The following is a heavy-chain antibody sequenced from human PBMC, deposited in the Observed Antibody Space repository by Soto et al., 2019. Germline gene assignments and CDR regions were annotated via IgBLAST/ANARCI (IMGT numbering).Heavy chain of an antibody. CDR3: ARDGKAAAYYYGMDV. V-gene: IGHV1-18*01. J-gene: IGHJ6*02. CDR2: ISAYNGNT. Sequence: GASVKVSCKASGYTFTSYGISWVRQAPGQGLEWMGWISAYNGNTNYAQKLQGRVTMTTDTSTSTAYMELRSLRSDNTAVYYCARDGKAAAYYYGMDVWGQGTTVTVSS. D-gene: IGHD6-13*01. CDR1: GYTFTSYG.